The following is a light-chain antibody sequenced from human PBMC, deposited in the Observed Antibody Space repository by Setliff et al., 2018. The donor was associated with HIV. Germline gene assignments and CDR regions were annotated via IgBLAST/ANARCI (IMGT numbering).Light chain of an antibody. J-gene: IGLJ1*01. CDR2: EVT. Sequence: QSALAQPASVSGSPGQSVSISCTGSGRDLGGFNFVSWYRQYPGKAPQLIIYEVTNRPSGVSSRFSGSKSGNTASLTISGLQAEDEADYYCGSCTSTSPCAFGTGTKATVL. V-gene: IGLV2-14*01. CDR1: GRDLGGFNF. CDR3: GSCTSTSPCA.